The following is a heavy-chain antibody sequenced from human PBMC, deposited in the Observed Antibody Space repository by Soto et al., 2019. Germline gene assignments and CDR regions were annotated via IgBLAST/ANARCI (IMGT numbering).Heavy chain of an antibody. V-gene: IGHV3-23*01. J-gene: IGHJ4*02. D-gene: IGHD3-16*01. CDR2: ISRNGAGT. CDR1: GFTFSSYA. CDR3: ARDQDGYANFDY. Sequence: GGSLRLSCAASGFTFSSYAMTWVRQAPGQGLEWVSSISRNGAGTFYADSAKGRYLISRDSSKSTLYLQMNSLRVEDTALYYCARDQDGYANFDYWGQGTLVTVSS.